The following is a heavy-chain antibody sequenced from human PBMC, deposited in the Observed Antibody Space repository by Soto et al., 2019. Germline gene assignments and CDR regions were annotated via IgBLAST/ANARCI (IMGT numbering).Heavy chain of an antibody. J-gene: IGHJ4*02. CDR3: ARADELRPHPLDY. V-gene: IGHV4-30-4*01. CDR1: GGSISSGDYY. D-gene: IGHD1-26*01. CDR2: IYYSGST. Sequence: SETLSLTCTVSGGSISSGDYYWSWIRQPPGKGLEWIGYIYYSGSTYYNPSLKSRVTISVDTSKNQFSLKLSSVTAADTAVYYCARADELRPHPLDYWGQGTLVTVSS.